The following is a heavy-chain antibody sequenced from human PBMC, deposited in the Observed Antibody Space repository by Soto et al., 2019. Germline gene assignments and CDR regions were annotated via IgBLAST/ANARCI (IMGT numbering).Heavy chain of an antibody. Sequence: QVQLVQSGAEVKKPGASVKVSCKASGYSFISYGISWVRQAPGQGLEWMGWISVYNGKTNYAQKLQGRVTMTTDTSTSTAYMEVRSLRSDDTAVYYCARFRWDDYGESFDYWGPGTLVTVSS. V-gene: IGHV1-18*01. CDR1: GYSFISYG. D-gene: IGHD4-17*01. J-gene: IGHJ4*02. CDR2: ISVYNGKT. CDR3: ARFRWDDYGESFDY.